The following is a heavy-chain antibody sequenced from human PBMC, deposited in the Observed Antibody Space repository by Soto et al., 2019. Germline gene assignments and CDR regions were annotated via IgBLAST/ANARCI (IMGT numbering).Heavy chain of an antibody. J-gene: IGHJ4*02. CDR1: GFMFSSAW. V-gene: IGHV3-15*01. D-gene: IGHD1-1*01. Sequence: EVQMVQSGGDLVKPGGSLRLSCVTSGFMFSSAWMNWVRQAPGKGLEWVARIKSKGDGETRDYAAPVKGRFTISRDDSKKTVYLQMNSLRAVDTAVYYCVEGWNDFWGQGTLVTVSS. CDR2: IKSKGDGETR. CDR3: VEGWNDF.